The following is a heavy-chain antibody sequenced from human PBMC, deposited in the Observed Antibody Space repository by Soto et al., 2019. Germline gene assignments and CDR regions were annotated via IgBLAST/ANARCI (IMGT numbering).Heavy chain of an antibody. CDR2: MNPNSGNT. V-gene: IGHV1-8*01. CDR1: GYTFTSYD. Sequence: ASVKVSCKASGYTFTSYDINWVRQATGQGLERMGWMNPNSGNTGYAQKFQGRVTMTRNTSISTAYMELSSLRSEDTAVYYCARGTYYDFWSGYYGAYYYYMDVWGKGTTVTVSS. CDR3: ARGTYYDFWSGYYGAYYYYMDV. J-gene: IGHJ6*03. D-gene: IGHD3-3*01.